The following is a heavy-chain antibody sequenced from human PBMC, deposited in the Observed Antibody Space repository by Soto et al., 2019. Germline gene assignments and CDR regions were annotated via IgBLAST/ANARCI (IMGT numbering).Heavy chain of an antibody. Sequence: EVQLLESGGGLVQPGGSLRLSCAASGFTFSRYALTWVRQAPGKGLEWVSTMSYSDGSRYYADSVKGRFTISRDNSKNTLYLQMSSLRAEDTALYYCAKDGLDGGYSGYDYVFLHYWGQGTLVTVSS. CDR1: GFTFSRYA. J-gene: IGHJ4*02. D-gene: IGHD5-12*01. V-gene: IGHV3-23*01. CDR3: AKDGLDGGYSGYDYVFLHY. CDR2: MSYSDGSR.